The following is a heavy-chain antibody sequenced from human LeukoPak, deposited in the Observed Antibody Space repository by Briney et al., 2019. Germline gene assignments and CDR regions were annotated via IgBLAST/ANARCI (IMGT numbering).Heavy chain of an antibody. V-gene: IGHV4-59*11. D-gene: IGHD6-6*01. Sequence: RSETLSLTCTVSGGSIGSHYWSWIRQPPGKGLEWIGYISYSGNTKYNPSLKSRVTMSLDTSKDQFSLRLSSVTPADTAVYYCAREEAGRGSSPFDYWGQGTLVTVSS. CDR3: AREEAGRGSSPFDY. CDR2: ISYSGNT. J-gene: IGHJ4*02. CDR1: GGSIGSHY.